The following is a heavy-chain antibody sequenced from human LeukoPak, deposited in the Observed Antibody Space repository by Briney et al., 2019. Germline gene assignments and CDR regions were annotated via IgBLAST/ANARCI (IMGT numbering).Heavy chain of an antibody. V-gene: IGHV4-30-2*01. CDR2: IYHSGST. Sequence: PSETLSLTCAVSGGSISSGGYSWSWIRQPPGKGLEWIGYIYHSGSTYYNPSLKSRVTISVDRSKNQFSLKLSSVTAADTAVYYCARDYGGNSNWYFDPWGRGTLVTVSS. CDR3: ARDYGGNSNWYFDP. CDR1: GGSISSGGYS. D-gene: IGHD4-23*01. J-gene: IGHJ2*01.